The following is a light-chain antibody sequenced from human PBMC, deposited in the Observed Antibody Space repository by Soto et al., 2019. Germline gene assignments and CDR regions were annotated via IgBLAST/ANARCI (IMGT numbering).Light chain of an antibody. V-gene: IGKV1-39*01. Sequence: DIQMTQSPSSLSASVGDRVTLTCRASEKIPRYLHWYQQKPGKAPKLLIYAASKLQSGVPSRFSGSGSGTDFTLTITSLHPEDFATYYCQHSYNTPRTFGQGTKVEIK. J-gene: IGKJ1*01. CDR3: QHSYNTPRT. CDR2: AAS. CDR1: EKIPRY.